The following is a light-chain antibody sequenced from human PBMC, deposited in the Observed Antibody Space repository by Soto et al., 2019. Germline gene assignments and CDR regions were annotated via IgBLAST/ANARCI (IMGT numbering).Light chain of an antibody. CDR2: DVS. CDR1: SSDVGGYTY. Sequence: QSVLTQPASVSGSPGQSITISCTGTSSDVGGYTYVSWYQQHPGKAPKLMIYDVSNRPSGVSNRFSGSKSGNTASLTISGLQAEDEADYYCSSYTSSSPWVFGTGTKVTVL. V-gene: IGLV2-14*01. CDR3: SSYTSSSPWV. J-gene: IGLJ1*01.